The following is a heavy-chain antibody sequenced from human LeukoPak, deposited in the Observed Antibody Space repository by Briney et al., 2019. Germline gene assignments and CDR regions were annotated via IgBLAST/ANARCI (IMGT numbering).Heavy chain of an antibody. Sequence: ASETLSLTCAVYGGSFSGYYWSWIRQPPGKGLEWIGEINHSGSTNYNPSLKSRVTISVDTSKNQFSLKLSSVTAADTAVYYCARHTYDFWSGYYTWFDPWGQGTLVTVSS. CDR1: GGSFSGYY. CDR2: INHSGST. D-gene: IGHD3-3*01. CDR3: ARHTYDFWSGYYTWFDP. J-gene: IGHJ5*02. V-gene: IGHV4-34*01.